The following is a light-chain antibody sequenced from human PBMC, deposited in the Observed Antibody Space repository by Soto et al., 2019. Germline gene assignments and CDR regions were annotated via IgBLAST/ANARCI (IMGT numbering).Light chain of an antibody. CDR1: QSVSSSY. Sequence: EIVLTQSPGTLSLSPGERATLSCRASQSVSSSYLAWYQQKPGQAPRLLIYGASSRATGIPARFSGSGSGTDFTLTVSSLEPEDFVVYYCQQRSDWPWTFGQGTKVDIK. V-gene: IGKV3D-20*02. J-gene: IGKJ1*01. CDR2: GAS. CDR3: QQRSDWPWT.